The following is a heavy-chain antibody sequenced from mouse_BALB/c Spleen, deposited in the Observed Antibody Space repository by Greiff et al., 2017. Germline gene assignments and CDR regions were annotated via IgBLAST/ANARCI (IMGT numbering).Heavy chain of an antibody. Sequence: EVQRVESGGGLVQPGGSRKLSCAASGFTFSSFGMHWVRQAPEKGLEWVAYISSGSSTIYYADTVKGRFTISRDNPKNTLFLQMTSLRSEDTAMYYCARTGAGTEGFAYWGQGTRVTVSA. CDR3: ARTGAGTEGFAY. CDR2: ISSGSSTI. V-gene: IGHV5-17*02. D-gene: IGHD4-1*01. CDR1: GFTFSSFG. J-gene: IGHJ3*01.